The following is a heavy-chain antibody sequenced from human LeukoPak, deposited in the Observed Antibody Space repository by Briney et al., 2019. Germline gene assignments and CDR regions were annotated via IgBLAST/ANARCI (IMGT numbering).Heavy chain of an antibody. Sequence: ASVKVSFKASGYTFTNYYIHWARQAPGQGLEWMGWINPNSGGTKYAQKFRGRVTLTRDTSISTAYMELNRLRSDDTAVYYCARVESLYCSGGSCYDYWGQGTLVTVSS. J-gene: IGHJ4*02. V-gene: IGHV1-2*02. CDR1: GYTFTNYY. CDR2: INPNSGGT. CDR3: ARVESLYCSGGSCYDY. D-gene: IGHD2-15*01.